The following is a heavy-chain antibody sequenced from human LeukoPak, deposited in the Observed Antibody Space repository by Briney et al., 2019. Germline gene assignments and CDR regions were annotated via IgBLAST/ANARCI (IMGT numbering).Heavy chain of an antibody. J-gene: IGHJ3*02. Sequence: GESLKISCKASGYSFTSYWIGWVRQMPGKGLEWMGIIYPGDSDTRYSPSFQGQVTISADKSISTAYLQWSSLKASDTAMYYCARHRLGPGNAFDIWGQGTMVTVSS. D-gene: IGHD3-10*01. CDR1: GYSFTSYW. CDR2: IYPGDSDT. CDR3: ARHRLGPGNAFDI. V-gene: IGHV5-51*01.